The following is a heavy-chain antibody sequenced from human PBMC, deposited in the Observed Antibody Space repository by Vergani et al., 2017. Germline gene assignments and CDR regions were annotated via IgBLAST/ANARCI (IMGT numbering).Heavy chain of an antibody. CDR2: IIPIFGTA. CDR1: GGTFSSYA. D-gene: IGHD3-10*01. J-gene: IGHJ3*02. CDR3: GTYYYGSGSINGDAFDI. V-gene: IGHV1-69*01. Sequence: QVQLVQSGAEVKKPGSSVKVSCKASGGTFSSYAISWVRQAPGKGLEWMGGIIPIFGTANYAQKFQGRVTITADESTSTAYMELSSLRSEDTAVYDCGTYYYGSGSINGDAFDIWGQGTMVTVSS.